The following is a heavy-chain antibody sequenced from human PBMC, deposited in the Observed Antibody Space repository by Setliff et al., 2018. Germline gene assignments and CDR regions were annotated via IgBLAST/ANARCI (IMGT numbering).Heavy chain of an antibody. CDR3: AKDRSSGWPDIGY. D-gene: IGHD6-19*01. J-gene: IGHJ4*02. CDR1: GFTFSSYW. Sequence: GGSLRLSCAASGFTFSSYWMSWVRQAPGKGLEWVANIKQDGSEKYYVDSVKGRFTISRDNAKNSLYLQMNSLRAEDTAVYYCAKDRSSGWPDIGYWGQGTLVTVSS. CDR2: IKQDGSEK. V-gene: IGHV3-7*01.